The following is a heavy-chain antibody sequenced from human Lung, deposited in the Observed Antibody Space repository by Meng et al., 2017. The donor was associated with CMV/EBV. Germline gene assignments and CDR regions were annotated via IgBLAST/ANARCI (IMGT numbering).Heavy chain of an antibody. J-gene: IGHJ4*02. V-gene: IGHV3-48*03. D-gene: IGHD5-18*01. CDR1: GFAFSGYE. Sequence: SCATSGFAFSGYEMNWVRQAPGKGLEWVSYISTRGTTIYYADSVKGRFTISRDNAKGPLFLQMNNLRAEDTAIYYCATYNGYSLFFDYWGQGALVTVSS. CDR3: ATYNGYSLFFDY. CDR2: ISTRGTTI.